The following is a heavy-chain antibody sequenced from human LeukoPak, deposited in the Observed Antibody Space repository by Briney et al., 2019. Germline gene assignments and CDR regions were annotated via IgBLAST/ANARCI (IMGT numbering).Heavy chain of an antibody. CDR2: ISGSGGST. V-gene: IGHV3-23*01. D-gene: IGHD5-12*01. J-gene: IGHJ4*02. CDR3: AKDSPYDWAKSDY. CDR1: GFTFSSYA. Sequence: GGSLRLSCAASGFTFSSYAMSWVRQAPGKGLEWVSAISGSGGSTYYADSVKGRFTISRDKSKNTLYLQMNSLRAEDTTVYYCAKDSPYDWAKSDYWGQGTLVTVSS.